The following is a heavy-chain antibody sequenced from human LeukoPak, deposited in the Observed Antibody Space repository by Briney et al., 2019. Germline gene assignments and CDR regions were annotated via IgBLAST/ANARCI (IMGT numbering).Heavy chain of an antibody. V-gene: IGHV3-11*01. CDR2: ISSSGSTI. CDR1: GFTFSDYY. CDR3: ARRLRGYSSSWYTLGDAFDI. D-gene: IGHD6-13*01. J-gene: IGHJ3*02. Sequence: PGGSLRLSCAASGFTFSDYYMSWIRQAPGEGLEWVSYISSSGSTIYYADSVKGRFTISRDNAKNSLYLQMNSLRAEDTAVYYCARRLRGYSSSWYTLGDAFDIWGQGTMVTVSS.